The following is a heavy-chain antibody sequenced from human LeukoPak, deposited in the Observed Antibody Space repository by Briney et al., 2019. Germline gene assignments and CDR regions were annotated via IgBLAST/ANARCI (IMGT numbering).Heavy chain of an antibody. CDR2: IKQGGGER. CDR3: ARGPDYGARTDYLDY. J-gene: IGHJ4*02. D-gene: IGHD4-17*01. V-gene: IGHV3-7*03. CDR1: GFTFNRHW. Sequence: RGSLRLSCAASGFTFNRHWMNWVRQAPGKGLEWVANIKQGGGERNYVDSVKGRFTISRDDAKNSLYLQLNSLRVEDTAIYCARGPDYGARTDYLDYWGQGALVTVSS.